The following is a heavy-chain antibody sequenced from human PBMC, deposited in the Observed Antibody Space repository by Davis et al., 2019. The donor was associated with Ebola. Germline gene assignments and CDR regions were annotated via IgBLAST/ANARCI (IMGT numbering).Heavy chain of an antibody. D-gene: IGHD5-18*01. V-gene: IGHV1-3*01. CDR1: GYTFTSYA. J-gene: IGHJ1*01. CDR2: NNVGKGNT. Sequence: ASVKVSCKGSGYTFTSYAVHWVRQAPGQNLEWMGWNNVGKGNTKYSQKFQGRVSITRDTVASTVYMELRSLTHEDTGVYFCARGSVDTALAVVGAAFQHWGQGTLVTVSS. CDR3: ARGSVDTALAVVGAAFQH.